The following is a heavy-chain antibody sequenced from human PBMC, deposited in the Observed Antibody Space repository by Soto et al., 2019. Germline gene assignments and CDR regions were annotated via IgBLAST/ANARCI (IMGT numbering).Heavy chain of an antibody. J-gene: IGHJ6*02. V-gene: IGHV3-30*18. Sequence: GSLRLSCAASGFTFSSYGMHWVRQAPGKGLEWVAVISYDGSNKYYADSVKGRFTISRDNSKNTLYLQMNSLRAEDTAVYYCAKVRYRRAAAGTNYYYGMDVWGQGTTVTVSS. CDR2: ISYDGSNK. CDR3: AKVRYRRAAAGTNYYYGMDV. CDR1: GFTFSSYG. D-gene: IGHD6-13*01.